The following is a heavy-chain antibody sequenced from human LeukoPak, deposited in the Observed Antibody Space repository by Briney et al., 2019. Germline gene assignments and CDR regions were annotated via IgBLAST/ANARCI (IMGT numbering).Heavy chain of an antibody. CDR2: MNPNSGNT. Sequence: ASVKVSCKASGYTFTSNGISWVRQATGQGLEWMGWMNPNSGNTGYAQKFQGRVTITRNTSISTAYMELSSLRSEDTAVYYCARMSRNLRITMIVVAPNGAFDIWGQGTMVTVSS. CDR1: GYTFTSNG. D-gene: IGHD3-22*01. V-gene: IGHV1-8*03. J-gene: IGHJ3*02. CDR3: ARMSRNLRITMIVVAPNGAFDI.